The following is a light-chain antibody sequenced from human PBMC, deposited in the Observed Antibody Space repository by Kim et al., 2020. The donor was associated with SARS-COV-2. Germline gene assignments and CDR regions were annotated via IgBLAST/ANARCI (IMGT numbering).Light chain of an antibody. V-gene: IGLV3-19*01. CDR2: GKN. J-gene: IGLJ2*01. Sequence: VALGQTGRITCQGDSLRSYYATWYQQKPGQAPILVIYGKNNRPSGIPDRFSGSSSGNTASLTITGTQAGDEADYYCNSRDSNNNVVFGGGTKLTVL. CDR1: SLRSYY. CDR3: NSRDSNNNVV.